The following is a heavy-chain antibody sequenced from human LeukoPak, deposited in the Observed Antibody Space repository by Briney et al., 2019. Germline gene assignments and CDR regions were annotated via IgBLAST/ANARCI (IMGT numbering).Heavy chain of an antibody. Sequence: GGCLRLSCAASGFTFSASAVHWVRQASGKGLEWVGRIRSKPNGYVTAYAASVKGRFTISRDDSKNTAFLQMNSLEVEDTAVYFCTSPPHDYGNDFDFWGRGTLVTVSS. J-gene: IGHJ4*02. D-gene: IGHD4-11*01. CDR1: GFTFSASA. CDR2: IRSKPNGYVT. CDR3: TSPPHDYGNDFDF. V-gene: IGHV3-73*01.